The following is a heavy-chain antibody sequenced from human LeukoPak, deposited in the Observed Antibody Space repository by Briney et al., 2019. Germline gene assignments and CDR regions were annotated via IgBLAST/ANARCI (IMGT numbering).Heavy chain of an antibody. CDR1: GFTFSSYA. J-gene: IGHJ4*02. Sequence: SGGSLRLSCAASGFTFSSYAMSWVRQAPGKGLEWVSAISGSGGSTYYADSVKGRFTISRDNSKDTLYLQMNSLRAEDTAVYYCAKDATPSRYCSGGSCYSIDYWGQGTLVTASS. D-gene: IGHD2-15*01. CDR3: AKDATPSRYCSGGSCYSIDY. CDR2: ISGSGGST. V-gene: IGHV3-23*01.